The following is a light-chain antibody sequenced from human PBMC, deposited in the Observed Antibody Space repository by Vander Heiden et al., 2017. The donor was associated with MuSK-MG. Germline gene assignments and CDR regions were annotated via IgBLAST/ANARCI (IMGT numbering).Light chain of an antibody. CDR1: QSVSSSY. CDR3: QQYDNSPLT. CDR2: GAS. J-gene: IGKJ4*01. Sequence: VSTQSPVALSLSPGERATLSCRASQSVSSSYLAWYKQKPGQALRLLIYGASSRATGIPGRFSGSGSGTDFTLTISRLEPEDFAVYYCQQYDNSPLTFGGGTKVEIK. V-gene: IGKV3-20*01.